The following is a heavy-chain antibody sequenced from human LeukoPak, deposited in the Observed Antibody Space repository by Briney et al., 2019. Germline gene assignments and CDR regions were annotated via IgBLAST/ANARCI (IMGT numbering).Heavy chain of an antibody. CDR2: INHSGST. CDR1: GXXXSGYY. Sequence: SETLSXXXXVXGXXXSGYYWSWIRQPPGKGLEWIGEINHSGSTNYNPSLKSRVTISVDTSKNQFSLKLSSVTAADTAVYYCARGFRSGWYFDYWGQGTLVTVSS. J-gene: IGHJ4*02. V-gene: IGHV4-34*01. D-gene: IGHD6-19*01. CDR3: ARGFRSGWYFDY.